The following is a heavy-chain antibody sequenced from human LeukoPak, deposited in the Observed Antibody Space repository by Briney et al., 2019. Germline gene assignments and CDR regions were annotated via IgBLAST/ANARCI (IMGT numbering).Heavy chain of an antibody. CDR1: GGTFSSYA. V-gene: IGHV1-69*06. CDR2: IIPIFGTA. D-gene: IGHD3-10*01. Sequence: GASVKVSCKASGGTFSSYAISWVRQAPGQGLEWMGGIIPIFGTANYAQKFQGRVTITADKSTSTAYMELSSLRSEDTAVYYCAREGVRGVMWAFDIWGQGTMVTVSS. J-gene: IGHJ3*02. CDR3: AREGVRGVMWAFDI.